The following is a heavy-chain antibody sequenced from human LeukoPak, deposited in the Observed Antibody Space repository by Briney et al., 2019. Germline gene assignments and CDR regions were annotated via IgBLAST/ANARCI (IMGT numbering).Heavy chain of an antibody. CDR3: ARGHGSSGMDY. D-gene: IGHD6-19*01. CDR2: IYYSGST. J-gene: IGHJ4*02. CDR1: GGSISSYY. Sequence: PSETPSLTCTVSGGSISSYYWSWIRQPPGKGLEWIGYIYYSGSTNYNPSLKSRVTISVDTSKNQFSLKVSSVTAADTAVYYCARGHGSSGMDYWGQGTLVTVSS. V-gene: IGHV4-59*01.